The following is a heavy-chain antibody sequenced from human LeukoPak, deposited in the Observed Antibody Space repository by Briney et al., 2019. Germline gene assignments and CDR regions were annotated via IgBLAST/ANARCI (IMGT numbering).Heavy chain of an antibody. Sequence: SETLSRKGNGSSGSISSYYWIWMRQPPGNGREWIGYIYFSGNTHYNPSLKSRVTILVDTSKNEFSLKLSSVTAADTAVYYCARHGGGYRFLDYYYYYMDVWGKGTTVTVSS. CDR1: SGSISSYY. D-gene: IGHD3-3*01. CDR2: IYFSGNT. J-gene: IGHJ6*03. CDR3: ARHGGGYRFLDYYYYYMDV. V-gene: IGHV4-59*08.